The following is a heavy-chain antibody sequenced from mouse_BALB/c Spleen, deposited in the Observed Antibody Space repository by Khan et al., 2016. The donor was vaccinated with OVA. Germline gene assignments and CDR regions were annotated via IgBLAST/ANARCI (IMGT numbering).Heavy chain of an antibody. CDR1: GYSITSDYA. CDR3: ANHYGYMDY. V-gene: IGHV3-2*02. D-gene: IGHD1-1*01. Sequence: EVQLQESGPGLVKPSQSLSLTCTVTGYSITSDYARNWIRQFPGNKLEWMGYISYSGNTNYNPSLKSRISISRVTAKNQLFLQLHSGTTEDPATYYGANHYGYMDYWGQGTTLTVSA. J-gene: IGHJ2*01. CDR2: ISYSGNT.